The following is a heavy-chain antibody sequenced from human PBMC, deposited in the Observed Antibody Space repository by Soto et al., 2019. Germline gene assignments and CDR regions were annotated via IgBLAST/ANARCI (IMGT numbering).Heavy chain of an antibody. Sequence: GASVKVSCKASGYTFTSCYMHWVRQAPGQGLEWMGIINPSGGSTSYAQKFQGRVTMTRDTSTSTVYMELSSLRSEDTAVYYCARGAARRQIGDAFDIWGQGTMVTVSS. J-gene: IGHJ3*02. CDR1: GYTFTSCY. V-gene: IGHV1-46*01. CDR2: INPSGGST. CDR3: ARGAARRQIGDAFDI. D-gene: IGHD6-6*01.